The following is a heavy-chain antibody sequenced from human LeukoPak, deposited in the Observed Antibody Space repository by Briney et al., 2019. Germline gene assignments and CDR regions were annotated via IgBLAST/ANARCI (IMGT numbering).Heavy chain of an antibody. V-gene: IGHV3-11*04. CDR1: GFTFSDYY. D-gene: IGHD2-15*01. Sequence: KSGGSLRLSCAASGFTFSDYYMSWIRQAPGKGLEWVSYISSSGSTIYYADSVKGRFTISRDNAKNSLYLQMNSLRAEETAVYYCVREGWQLLFPKYLVDYWGQGTLVTVSS. J-gene: IGHJ4*02. CDR3: VREGWQLLFPKYLVDY. CDR2: ISSSGSTI.